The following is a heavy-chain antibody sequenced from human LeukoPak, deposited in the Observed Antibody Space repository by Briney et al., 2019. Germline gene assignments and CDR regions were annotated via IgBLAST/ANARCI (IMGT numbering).Heavy chain of an antibody. CDR3: ARMIVATPSPYGMDV. CDR1: GYTFTGYY. V-gene: IGHV1-2*02. J-gene: IGHJ6*02. Sequence: ASVKVSCKASGYTFTGYYMHWVRQAPGQGLEWMGWINPNSGGTNYAQKFQGRVTMTRGTPISTAYMELSRLRSDDTAVYYCARMIVATPSPYGMDVWGQGTTVTVSS. D-gene: IGHD5-12*01. CDR2: INPNSGGT.